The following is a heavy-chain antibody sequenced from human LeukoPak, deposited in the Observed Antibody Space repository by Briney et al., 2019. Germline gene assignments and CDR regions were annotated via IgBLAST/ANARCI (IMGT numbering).Heavy chain of an antibody. V-gene: IGHV3-72*01. CDR1: GFTFSDHY. Sequence: GSLRLSCAASGFTFSDHYMDWVRQAPGKGLEWVGRTRNKANSYTTEYAASVKGRFTISRDDSKNSLYLQMNSLKTEDTAVYYCARVGVAAAYLYYYYYMDVWGKGTTVTVSS. J-gene: IGHJ6*03. CDR2: TRNKANSYTT. CDR3: ARVGVAAAYLYYYYYMDV. D-gene: IGHD6-13*01.